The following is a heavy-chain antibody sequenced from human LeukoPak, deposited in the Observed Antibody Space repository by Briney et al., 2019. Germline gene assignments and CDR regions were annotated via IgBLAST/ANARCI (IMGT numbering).Heavy chain of an antibody. D-gene: IGHD6-19*01. CDR1: GFTFSSYA. J-gene: IGHJ4*02. CDR2: ISGSGGST. Sequence: GGSLRLSCAASGFTFSSYAMSWVRQAPGKGLGWVSAISGSGGSTYYADSVKGRFTISRDNSKNTLYLQMNSLRAEDTAVYYCAKGRSPIYYFDYWGQGTLVTVSS. V-gene: IGHV3-23*01. CDR3: AKGRSPIYYFDY.